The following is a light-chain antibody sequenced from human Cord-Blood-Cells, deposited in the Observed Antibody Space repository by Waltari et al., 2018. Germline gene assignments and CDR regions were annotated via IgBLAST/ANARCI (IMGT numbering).Light chain of an antibody. CDR1: SSNIGHNY. J-gene: IGLJ2*01. CDR3: GTWDSSLSAGV. V-gene: IGLV1-51*01. Sequence: QSVLTQPPSVSAAPGPKVTISCSGSSSNIGHNYVSWYQQLPGTAPKLLIYDNNKRPSGIPDRFSGSKSGTSATLGITGLQTGDEADYYCGTWDSSLSAGVFGGGTKLTVL. CDR2: DNN.